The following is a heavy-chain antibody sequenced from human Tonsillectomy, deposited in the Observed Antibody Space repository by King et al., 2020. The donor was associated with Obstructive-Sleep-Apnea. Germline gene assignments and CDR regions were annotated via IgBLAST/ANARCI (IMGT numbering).Heavy chain of an antibody. CDR1: VFSLITSGVG. Sequence: ITLKESGPTLVKPTQTLTLTCTFSVFSLITSGVGVGWIRQPPEKALGWLALIYWDDDKHYSPSLKSRLTITKDTSKNQVVLKVTNMDPVDTATYFCAHSPRQLSYYFDSWGQGTLVTVSS. CDR3: AHSPRQLSYYFDS. V-gene: IGHV2-5*02. D-gene: IGHD1-1*01. CDR2: IYWDDDK. J-gene: IGHJ4*02.